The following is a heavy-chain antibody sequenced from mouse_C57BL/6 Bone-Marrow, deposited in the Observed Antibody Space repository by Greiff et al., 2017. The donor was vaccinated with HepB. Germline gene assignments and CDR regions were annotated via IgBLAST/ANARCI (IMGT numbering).Heavy chain of an antibody. CDR1: GYTFTDYE. Sequence: LQESGAELVRPGASVTLSCKASGYTFTDYEMHWVKQTPVHGLEWIGAIDPETGGTAYNQKFKGKAILTADKSSSTAYMELRSLTSEDSAVYYCTRSMGYGFAYWGQGTLVTVSA. CDR2: IDPETGGT. J-gene: IGHJ3*01. CDR3: TRSMGYGFAY. V-gene: IGHV1-15*01. D-gene: IGHD2-2*01.